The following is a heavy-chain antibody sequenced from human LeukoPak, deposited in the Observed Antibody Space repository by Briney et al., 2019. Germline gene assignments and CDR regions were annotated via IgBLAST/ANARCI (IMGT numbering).Heavy chain of an antibody. Sequence: GGSLRLSCAASGFTFSSYSMNWVRQAPGKGLEWVSSISSSSSYIYYADSVKGRFTISRDNAKNSLYLQMNSPRAEDTAVYYCARDMAGANCVDYWGQGTLVTVSS. D-gene: IGHD4/OR15-4a*01. CDR2: ISSSSSYI. J-gene: IGHJ4*02. CDR1: GFTFSSYS. CDR3: ARDMAGANCVDY. V-gene: IGHV3-21*01.